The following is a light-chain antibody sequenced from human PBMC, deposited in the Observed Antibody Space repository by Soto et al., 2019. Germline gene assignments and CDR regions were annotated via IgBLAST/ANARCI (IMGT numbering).Light chain of an antibody. V-gene: IGKV3-20*01. J-gene: IGKJ4*01. CDR1: QSVRSNY. CDR2: DPS. Sequence: EIVLMRSPETLSLSPGERATLSCRASQSVRSNYLAWYQQKPGQAPRFLIYDPSSRPAGIPGRFSGSGSGTDFTLTISRLEPEDFAVYYCQQYGSTPLTFGGGTKVEIK. CDR3: QQYGSTPLT.